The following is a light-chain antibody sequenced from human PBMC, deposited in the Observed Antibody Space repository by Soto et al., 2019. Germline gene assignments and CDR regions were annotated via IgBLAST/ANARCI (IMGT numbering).Light chain of an antibody. V-gene: IGKV1-17*01. CDR3: LQHHNYPWT. J-gene: IGKJ1*01. CDR2: AAS. Sequence: DIQMTQSPSSLSAYVGDRVTITCRASQDITNNLGWFQQKPGKAPKRLIYAASSLQSGVPSRFSGSGSGTEFTLTISSLQPEDFATYYCLQHHNYPWTFGQGTKVDIK. CDR1: QDITNN.